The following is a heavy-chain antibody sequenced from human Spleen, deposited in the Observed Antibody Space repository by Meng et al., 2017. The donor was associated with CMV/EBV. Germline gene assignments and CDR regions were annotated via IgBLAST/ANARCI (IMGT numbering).Heavy chain of an antibody. V-gene: IGHV3-30*02. CDR3: AKSPHYYNGMDV. CDR1: GFTISNSG. CDR2: IRYDGSNK. J-gene: IGHJ6*02. Sequence: GGSLRLSCAASGFTISNSGMHWVRQAPGKGLEWVAFIRYDGSNKYYADSVKGRFTISRDNSYNTLYLQMNSLRAEDTAVYYCAKSPHYYNGMDVWGQGTTVTVSS.